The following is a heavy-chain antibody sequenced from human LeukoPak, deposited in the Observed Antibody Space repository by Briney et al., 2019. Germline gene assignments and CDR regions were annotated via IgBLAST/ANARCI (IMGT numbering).Heavy chain of an antibody. J-gene: IGHJ3*02. CDR3: ARGPTYYDYAWGSYRKKDAFDI. V-gene: IGHV4-39*01. CDR1: GGSISSSDYY. CDR2: IYYTGTT. D-gene: IGHD3-16*02. Sequence: SETLSLTCTVSGGSISSSDYYWGWIRQPPGQGLEWIGNIYYTGTTYYNPSLQSRVTISVDTSKNRFSLKLSSMTAADTAVYYCARGPTYYDYAWGSYRKKDAFDIWGQGTMVTVSS.